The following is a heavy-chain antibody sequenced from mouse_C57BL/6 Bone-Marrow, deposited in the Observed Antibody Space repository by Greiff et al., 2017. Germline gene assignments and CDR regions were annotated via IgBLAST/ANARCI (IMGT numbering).Heavy chain of an antibody. CDR3: ARSYYGPFDY. CDR1: GYTFTDYY. CDR2: INPYNGGT. J-gene: IGHJ2*01. V-gene: IGHV1-19*01. Sequence: EVQLKESGPVLVKPGASVKMSCKASGYTFTDYYMNWVKQSHGKSLEWIGVINPYNGGTSYNQKFKGKATLTVDKSSSTAYMELNSLTSEDSAVYYCARSYYGPFDYWGQGTTLTVSS. D-gene: IGHD1-1*01.